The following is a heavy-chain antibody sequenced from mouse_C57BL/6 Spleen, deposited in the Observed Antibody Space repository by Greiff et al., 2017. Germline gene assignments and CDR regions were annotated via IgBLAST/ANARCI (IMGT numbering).Heavy chain of an antibody. V-gene: IGHV5-16*01. D-gene: IGHD3-1*01. Sequence: EVKLVESEGGLVQPGSSMKLSCTASGFTFSDYYMAWVRQVPEKGLEWVANINYDGSSTYYLDSLKSRFIISRDNAKNILYLQMSSLKSEDTATYYCARRGLYYYAMDYWGQGTSVTVSS. CDR2: INYDGSST. J-gene: IGHJ4*01. CDR3: ARRGLYYYAMDY. CDR1: GFTFSDYY.